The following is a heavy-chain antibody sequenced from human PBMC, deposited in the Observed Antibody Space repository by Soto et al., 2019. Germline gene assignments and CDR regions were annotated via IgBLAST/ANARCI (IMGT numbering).Heavy chain of an antibody. V-gene: IGHV3-11*05. Sequence: QVQLVESGGGLVKPGGSLRLSCAASGVTFSDYYMSWIRQAPGKGLEWVSYITSSSSYTIYADSVRGRFTISRDNAKNSLFLQMNSLRAEDTAVYYCARADHYDTSGYWKWGQGTLVTVSS. CDR3: ARADHYDTSGYWK. CDR2: ITSSSSYT. J-gene: IGHJ4*02. D-gene: IGHD3-22*01. CDR1: GVTFSDYY.